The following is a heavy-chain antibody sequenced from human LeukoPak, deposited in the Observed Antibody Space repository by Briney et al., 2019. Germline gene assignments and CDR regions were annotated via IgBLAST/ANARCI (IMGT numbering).Heavy chain of an antibody. D-gene: IGHD3-10*01. J-gene: IGHJ4*02. Sequence: SETLSLTCTVSGGSISSGGYYWSWIRQHPGKGLEWIGYIYYSGSTYYNPSLKSRVTISADTSKNQFSLKLSSVTAADTAVYYCARGTTMVRGVSHFDYWGQGTLATVSS. V-gene: IGHV4-31*03. CDR2: IYYSGST. CDR1: GGSISSGGYY. CDR3: ARGTTMVRGVSHFDY.